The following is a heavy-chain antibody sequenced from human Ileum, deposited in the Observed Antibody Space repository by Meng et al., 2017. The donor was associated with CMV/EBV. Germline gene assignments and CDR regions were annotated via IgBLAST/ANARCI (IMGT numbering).Heavy chain of an antibody. Sequence: ISGDSVSSNSAAWNCIRQSPSRGLEWLGRTYYRSKWYNDYALSVKSRITFNPDTSKNQFSLQLNSVTPEDTAVYFCARDDSGWYFDYWGQGTLVTVSS. CDR1: GDSVSSNSAA. V-gene: IGHV6-1*01. J-gene: IGHJ4*02. CDR3: ARDDSGWYFDY. D-gene: IGHD6-19*01. CDR2: TYYRSKWYN.